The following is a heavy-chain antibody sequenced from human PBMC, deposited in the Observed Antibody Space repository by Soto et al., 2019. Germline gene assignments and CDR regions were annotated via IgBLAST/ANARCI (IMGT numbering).Heavy chain of an antibody. CDR2: ISSASSYI. D-gene: IGHD4-17*01. Sequence: EVRLVESGGGLVKPGGSLRLSCAASEFNFNIYTMNWVRQAPGKGLEWLSSISSASSYIYYADSVKGRFTISRGNAKNLVFLQMNSLRAEDTAVYYCVREIRLDSWGQGTLVTVSS. V-gene: IGHV3-21*01. CDR3: VREIRLDS. CDR1: EFNFNIYT. J-gene: IGHJ4*02.